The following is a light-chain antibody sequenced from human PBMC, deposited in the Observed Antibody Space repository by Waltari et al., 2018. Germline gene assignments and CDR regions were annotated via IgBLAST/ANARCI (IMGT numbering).Light chain of an antibody. CDR1: QNINNN. CDR3: QQYNAWPLT. V-gene: IGKV3-15*01. J-gene: IGKJ3*01. Sequence: ERVMTQSQVFLTASPGERATLSCTASQNINNNLAWYQQKPGQPPRLLIDSASTRATGIPARFSGSGSGTQFTLTISSLQSEDFAVYFCQQYNAWPLTFGPGTKVHIK. CDR2: SAS.